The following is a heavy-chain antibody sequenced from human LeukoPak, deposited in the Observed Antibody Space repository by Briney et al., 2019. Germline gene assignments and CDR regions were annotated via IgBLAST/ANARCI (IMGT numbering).Heavy chain of an antibody. V-gene: IGHV3-23*01. J-gene: IGHJ5*02. Sequence: GGSLRLSCAASGFTFTSYSMSWVRQAPGKGLEWVSTIRSNGGDTYYADSVKGRFTISGDNSKNTVYLEMNSLRAEDTAVYYRAKAGYTTWFDPWGQGTLVTVSS. CDR3: AKAGYTTWFDP. D-gene: IGHD2-15*01. CDR1: GFTFTSYS. CDR2: IRSNGGDT.